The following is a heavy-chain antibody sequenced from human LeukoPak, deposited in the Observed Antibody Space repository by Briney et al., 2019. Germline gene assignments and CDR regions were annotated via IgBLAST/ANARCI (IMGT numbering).Heavy chain of an antibody. J-gene: IGHJ4*02. CDR1: GFTFSSYG. D-gene: IGHD5-18*01. CDR3: ARGYSYVDY. Sequence: PGRSLRLSCAASGFTFSSYGMHWVRQAPGKGLEWVAVISYDGSNKYYADSVKGRFTISRDNFKNTLYLQMNSLRAEDTAVYYCARGYSYVDYWGQGTLVTVSS. CDR2: ISYDGSNK. V-gene: IGHV3-30*03.